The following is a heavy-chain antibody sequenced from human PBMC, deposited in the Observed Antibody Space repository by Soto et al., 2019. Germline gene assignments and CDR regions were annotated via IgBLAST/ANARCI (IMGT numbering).Heavy chain of an antibody. V-gene: IGHV3-21*01. Sequence: GGSLRLSCAASGFTFSSYSMNWVRQAPGKGLEWVSSISSSSSYIYYADSVKGRFTISRDNAKNSLYLQMNSLRAEDTAVYYCARAPDIVVVPAAIQGGWFDPWGQGTLVTVSS. D-gene: IGHD2-2*01. CDR2: ISSSSSYI. CDR1: GFTFSSYS. CDR3: ARAPDIVVVPAAIQGGWFDP. J-gene: IGHJ5*02.